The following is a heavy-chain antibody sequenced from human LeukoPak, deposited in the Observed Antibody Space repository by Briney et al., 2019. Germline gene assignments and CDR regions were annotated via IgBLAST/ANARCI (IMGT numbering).Heavy chain of an antibody. CDR3: ARRPGN. Sequence: GGSLRLSCAASGFTVSSNYMSWVRQAPGKGLEWVSLIYSGGAIRYADSVKGRFTISRDSSKNTLFLQMNDLAVEDTARYYCARRPGNWGQGILVTVSS. V-gene: IGHV3-53*01. CDR1: GFTVSSNY. CDR2: IYSGGAI. D-gene: IGHD1-14*01. J-gene: IGHJ4*02.